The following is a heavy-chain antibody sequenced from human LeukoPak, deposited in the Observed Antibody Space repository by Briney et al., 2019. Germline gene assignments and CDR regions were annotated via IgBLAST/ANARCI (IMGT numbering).Heavy chain of an antibody. CDR3: VRGTPTPGMDY. V-gene: IGHV7-4-1*02. CDR1: GYPFIAHF. CDR2: IDTTTGNP. J-gene: IGHJ4*02. D-gene: IGHD3-10*01. Sequence: ASVRVSCKASGYPFIAHFLNWVRQAPGQGLEWMGNIDTTTGNPRYAQDFTGRFVFSLDTSVSTAYLQITSLKADDTAAYYCVRGTPTPGMDYWGQGTQVTVSS.